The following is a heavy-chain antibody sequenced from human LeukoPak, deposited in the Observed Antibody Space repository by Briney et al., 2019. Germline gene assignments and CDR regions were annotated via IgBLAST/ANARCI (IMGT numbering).Heavy chain of an antibody. Sequence: GGTLRLSCAASGFTFSSYGMSWVRQAPGKGLEWVSAISGSGGSTYYADSVKGRFTISRDNSKNTLYLQMNSLRAEDTAVYYCARSGLSGYALELAFDIWGQGTMVTVSS. CDR3: ARSGLSGYALELAFDI. CDR2: ISGSGGST. V-gene: IGHV3-23*01. CDR1: GFTFSSYG. D-gene: IGHD3-22*01. J-gene: IGHJ3*02.